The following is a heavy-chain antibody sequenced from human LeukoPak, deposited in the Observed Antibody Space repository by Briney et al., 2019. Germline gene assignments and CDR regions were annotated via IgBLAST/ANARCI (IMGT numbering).Heavy chain of an antibody. CDR3: ARSTVVTGRYYYYMDV. Sequence: RGSLRLSCAASGFTVSSNYMSWVRQAPGKGLEWVSVIYSGGSTYYADSVKGRFTISRDNSKNTLYLQMNSLRAEDTAVYYCARSTVVTGRYYYYMDVWGKGTTVTVS. CDR1: GFTVSSNY. CDR2: IYSGGST. D-gene: IGHD4-23*01. V-gene: IGHV3-53*01. J-gene: IGHJ6*03.